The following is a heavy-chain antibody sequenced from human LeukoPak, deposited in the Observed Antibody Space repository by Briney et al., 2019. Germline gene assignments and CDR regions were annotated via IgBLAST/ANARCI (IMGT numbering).Heavy chain of an antibody. J-gene: IGHJ6*02. D-gene: IGHD6-19*01. Sequence: GETLKICCKGSGYSFTSYWISWVRQMPGKGLEWMGRIDPSDSYTNYSPSFQGHVTISADKSISTAYLQCSSLKASDTAMYYCARQSSGSGWYLGYYYYYYGMDVWGQGTTVTVSS. V-gene: IGHV5-10-1*01. CDR1: GYSFTSYW. CDR3: ARQSSGSGWYLGYYYYYYGMDV. CDR2: IDPSDSYT.